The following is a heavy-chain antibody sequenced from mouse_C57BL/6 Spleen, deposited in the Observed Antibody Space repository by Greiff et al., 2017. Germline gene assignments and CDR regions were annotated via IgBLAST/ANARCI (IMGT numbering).Heavy chain of an antibody. Sequence: VQLQQSGPELVKPGASVKISCKASGYSFTGYYMNWVKQSPEKSLEWIGEINPSTGGTTYNQKFKAKATLTVDKSSSTAYMQLKSLTSEDSAVYYYARGDDWDRFAYWGQGTLVTVSA. CDR3: ARGDDWDRFAY. J-gene: IGHJ3*01. V-gene: IGHV1-42*01. D-gene: IGHD4-1*01. CDR1: GYSFTGYY. CDR2: INPSTGGT.